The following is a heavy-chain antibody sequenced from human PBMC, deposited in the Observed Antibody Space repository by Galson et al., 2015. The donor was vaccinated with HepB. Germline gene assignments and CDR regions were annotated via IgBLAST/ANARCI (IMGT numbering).Heavy chain of an antibody. Sequence: SLRLSCAASGFTFSSYAMSWVRQAPGKGLEWVSAISGSGGSTYYADSVKGRFTISRDNSKNTLCLQMNSLRAEDTAVYYCAKAKGCYDSSGYRLSAFDICVPGTMVTLAS. V-gene: IGHV3-23*01. CDR3: AKAKGCYDSSGYRLSAFDI. J-gene: IGHJ3*02. CDR1: GFTFSSYA. D-gene: IGHD3-22*01. CDR2: ISGSGGST.